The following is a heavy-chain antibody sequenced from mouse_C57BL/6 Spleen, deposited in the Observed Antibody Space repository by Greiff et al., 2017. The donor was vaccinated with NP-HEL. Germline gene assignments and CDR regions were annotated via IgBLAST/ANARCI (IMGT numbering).Heavy chain of an antibody. CDR2: IRNKANGYTT. J-gene: IGHJ4*01. V-gene: IGHV7-3*01. D-gene: IGHD1-1*01. CDR3: ASYPLTTVVATGAMDY. Sequence: EVKVVESGGGLVQPGGSLSLSCAASGFTFTDYYMSWVRQPPGKALEWLGFIRNKANGYTTEYSASVKGRFTISRDNSQSILYLQMNALRAEDSATYYCASYPLTTVVATGAMDYWGQGTSVTVSS. CDR1: GFTFTDYY.